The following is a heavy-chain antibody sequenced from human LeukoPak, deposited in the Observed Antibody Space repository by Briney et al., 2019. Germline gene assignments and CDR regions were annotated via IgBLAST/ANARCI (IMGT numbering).Heavy chain of an antibody. CDR3: ARVRGYGDYGENFDY. J-gene: IGHJ4*02. Sequence: PGGSLRLSCAASGFTFSSYSMNWVRQAPGKGLEWVSSISSSSSYIYYADSVKGRFTISRDNAKNSLYRQMNSLRAEDTAVYYCARVRGYGDYGENFDYWGQGTLVTVSS. CDR1: GFTFSSYS. V-gene: IGHV3-21*01. CDR2: ISSSSSYI. D-gene: IGHD4-17*01.